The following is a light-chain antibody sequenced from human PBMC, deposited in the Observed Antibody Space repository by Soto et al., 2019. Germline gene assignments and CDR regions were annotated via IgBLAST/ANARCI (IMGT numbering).Light chain of an antibody. Sequence: EIVLTQSPATLSLSPGERATLSCRASQSVSSYLAWYQQKPGQAPRLLIYDASNRATGIPARFSGSGSGTDFILPISSLGPEDFAVYYCQHRSNWITFGQGTRLEIK. V-gene: IGKV3-11*01. J-gene: IGKJ5*01. CDR1: QSVSSY. CDR3: QHRSNWIT. CDR2: DAS.